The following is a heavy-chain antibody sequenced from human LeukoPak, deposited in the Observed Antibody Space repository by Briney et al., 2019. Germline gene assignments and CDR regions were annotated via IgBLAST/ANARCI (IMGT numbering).Heavy chain of an antibody. CDR1: GYIFTGYY. Sequence: ASVKVSCKASGYIFTGYYLFWVRQAPGQGLEWIGWINPNGGATRYAQKFQGRATLTSDTSIRTTYMELSSLTSDDTAVYYCARDERYSDADHHYPDLGYWGQGTLVTVSS. CDR2: INPNGGAT. J-gene: IGHJ4*02. D-gene: IGHD3-16*01. V-gene: IGHV1-2*02. CDR3: ARDERYSDADHHYPDLGY.